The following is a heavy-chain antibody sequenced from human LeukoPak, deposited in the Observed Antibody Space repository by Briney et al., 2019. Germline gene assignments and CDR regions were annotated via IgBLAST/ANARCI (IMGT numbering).Heavy chain of an antibody. CDR2: ISYDGSNK. J-gene: IGHJ4*02. V-gene: IGHV3-30*04. CDR3: ARDGGSGSYFDY. D-gene: IGHD1-26*01. CDR1: GFTFSSFA. Sequence: GRSLRLSCAASGFTFSSFAMHWVRQAPGKGLEWVAVISYDGSNKYYADSVKGRFTISRDNSKNTLYLQMNSLRAEDTAVYYCARDGGSGSYFDYWGQGTLVTVSS.